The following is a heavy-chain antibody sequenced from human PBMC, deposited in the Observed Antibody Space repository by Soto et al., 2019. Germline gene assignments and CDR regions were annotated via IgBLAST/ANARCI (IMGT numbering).Heavy chain of an antibody. V-gene: IGHV3-64*01. CDR3: ARTYYYGSGSFDY. D-gene: IGHD3-10*01. CDR1: GFTFSSYA. J-gene: IGHJ4*02. Sequence: PGGSLRLSCAASGFTFSSYAMHWVRQAPGKGLEYVSAISSNGGSTYYANSVKGRFTISRDNSKNTLYLQMGSLRAEDMAVYYCARTYYYGSGSFDYWGQGTLVTVSS. CDR2: ISSNGGST.